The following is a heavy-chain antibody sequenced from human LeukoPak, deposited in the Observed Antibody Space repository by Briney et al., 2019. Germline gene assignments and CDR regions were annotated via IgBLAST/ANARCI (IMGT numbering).Heavy chain of an antibody. V-gene: IGHV4-34*01. CDR1: GGSISSYY. CDR2: INHSGST. Sequence: SETLSLTCTVSGGSISSYYWSWIRQPPGKGLEWIGEINHSGSTNYNPSLKSRVTISVDTSKNQFSLKLSSVTAADTAVYYCARDSGYWGQGTLVTVSS. J-gene: IGHJ4*02. CDR3: ARDSGY. D-gene: IGHD3-10*01.